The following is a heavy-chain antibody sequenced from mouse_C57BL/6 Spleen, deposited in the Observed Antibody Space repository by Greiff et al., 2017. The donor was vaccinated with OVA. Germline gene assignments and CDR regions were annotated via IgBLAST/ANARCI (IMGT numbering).Heavy chain of an antibody. CDR3: ARFTAQATWRDFDY. Sequence: QVHVKQSGAELVRPGSSVKLSCKASGYTFTSYWMHWVKQRPIQGLEWIGNIDPSDSETHYNQKFKDKATLTVDKSSSTAYMQLSSLTSEDSAVYYCARFTAQATWRDFDYWGQGTTLTVSS. CDR1: GYTFTSYW. CDR2: IDPSDSET. J-gene: IGHJ2*01. D-gene: IGHD3-2*02. V-gene: IGHV1-52*01.